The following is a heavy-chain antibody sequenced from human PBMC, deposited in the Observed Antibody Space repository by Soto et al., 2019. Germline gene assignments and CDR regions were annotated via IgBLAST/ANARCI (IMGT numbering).Heavy chain of an antibody. D-gene: IGHD3-16*01. CDR3: ARDRGEGLDY. CDR1: GFTFSSYG. J-gene: IGHJ4*02. Sequence: QVQLVESGGGVVQPGRSLRLSCAASGFTFSSYGMHWVRQAPGKGLEWVADIWYDGSNKYYADSVKGRFTISRDNSKNTLYLQMNSLRAEDTAVYYCARDRGEGLDYWGQGTLVTVSS. CDR2: IWYDGSNK. V-gene: IGHV3-33*01.